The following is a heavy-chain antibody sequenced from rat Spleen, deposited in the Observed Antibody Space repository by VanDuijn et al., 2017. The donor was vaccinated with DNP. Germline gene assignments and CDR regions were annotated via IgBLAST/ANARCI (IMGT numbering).Heavy chain of an antibody. CDR1: GFNFNDYW. CDR3: AGRPPPTRGPFDY. V-gene: IGHV4-2*01. CDR2: INKDSSTI. J-gene: IGHJ2*01. D-gene: IGHD1-4*01. Sequence: EVKLVESGGGLVQPGRSLKLSCAASGFNFNDYWMGWVRQAPGKGLEWIGQINKDSSTISYSPSLKDKLTISRDSAQNTLYLQMSKLGSEETAIYYCAGRPPPTRGPFDYWGQGVTVTVSS.